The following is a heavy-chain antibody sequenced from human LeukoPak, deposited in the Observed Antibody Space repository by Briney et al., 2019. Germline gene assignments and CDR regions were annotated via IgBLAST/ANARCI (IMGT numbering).Heavy chain of an antibody. J-gene: IGHJ6*02. CDR1: GGSISSYY. D-gene: IGHD3-22*01. CDR2: IYYSGST. Sequence: KTSETLSLTCTVSGGSISSYYWSWIRQPPGKGLGWIGYIYYSGSTNYNPSLKSRVTISVDTSKNQFSLKLSSVTAADTAVYYCAVSLHHYDSSGYYPLYYYYGMDVWGQGTTVTVSS. V-gene: IGHV4-59*01. CDR3: AVSLHHYDSSGYYPLYYYYGMDV.